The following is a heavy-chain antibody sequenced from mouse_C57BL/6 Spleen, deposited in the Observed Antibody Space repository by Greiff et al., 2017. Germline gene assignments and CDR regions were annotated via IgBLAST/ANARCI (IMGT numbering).Heavy chain of an antibody. CDR1: GYTFTDYN. Sequence: VQLQQSGPELVKPGASVKIPCKASGYTFTDYNMDWVKQSHGKSLEWIGDINPNNGGTIYNQKFKGKATLTVDKSSSTAYMELRSLTSEDTAGYYCAREEGDGSSPFAYWGQGTLVTVSA. J-gene: IGHJ3*01. D-gene: IGHD1-1*01. CDR2: INPNNGGT. V-gene: IGHV1-18*01. CDR3: AREEGDGSSPFAY.